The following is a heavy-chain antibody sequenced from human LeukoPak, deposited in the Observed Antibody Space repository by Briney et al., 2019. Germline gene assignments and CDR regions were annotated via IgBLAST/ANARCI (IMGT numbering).Heavy chain of an antibody. CDR1: GGSFSGYY. D-gene: IGHD3-9*01. J-gene: IGHJ4*02. CDR2: INHSGST. Sequence: SETLSLTCAVYGGSFSGYYWSWIRQPPGKGLEWIGEINHSGSTNYNPSLKSRVTISVDTSKNQFPLKLSSVTAADTAVYYCARLKTEYDTFDYWGQGTLVTVSS. CDR3: ARLKTEYDTFDY. V-gene: IGHV4-34*01.